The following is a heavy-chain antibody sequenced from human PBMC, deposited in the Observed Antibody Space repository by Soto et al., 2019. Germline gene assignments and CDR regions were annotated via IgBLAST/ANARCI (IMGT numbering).Heavy chain of an antibody. V-gene: IGHV3-33*01. CDR2: IWYDGSNE. CDR1: GFSFMRQG. Sequence: QVQLVESGGGVVQPGRSLRLSCAASGFSFMRQGMSWVRQAPGQGLEWVSIIWYDGSNEYYGDSVKGRFTISIDRYKNTLYLQMNTLRAEDTAVYYGARVKECYSGRIRLYFFDLWGQGALVTVSS. J-gene: IGHJ4*02. CDR3: ARVKECYSGRIRLYFFDL. D-gene: IGHD3-10*01.